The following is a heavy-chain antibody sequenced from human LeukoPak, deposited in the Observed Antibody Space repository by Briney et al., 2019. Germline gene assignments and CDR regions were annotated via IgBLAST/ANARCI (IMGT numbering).Heavy chain of an antibody. Sequence: GASVKVSCKASGGTFSSYAISWVRQAPGQGLEWMGRIIPILGIANYAQKFQGRVTITADKSTSTAYMELSSLRSEDTTVYYCASRTGDHYYYGMDVWGQGTLVTVSS. CDR2: IIPILGIA. V-gene: IGHV1-69*04. J-gene: IGHJ6*02. CDR1: GGTFSSYA. CDR3: ASRTGDHYYYGMDV. D-gene: IGHD4-17*01.